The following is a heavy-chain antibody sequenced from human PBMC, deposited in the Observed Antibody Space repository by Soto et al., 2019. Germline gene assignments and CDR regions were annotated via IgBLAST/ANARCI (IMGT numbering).Heavy chain of an antibody. D-gene: IGHD6-6*01. V-gene: IGHV1-2*04. Sequence: ASVKVSCKASGYTFTGYYMHWVRQAPGQGLEWMGWVNPNSGGTNYAQKFQGWVTMTRDTSISTAYMELSRLRSDDTAVYYCAVGIAARYYFDYWGQGTLVIVSS. J-gene: IGHJ4*02. CDR3: AVGIAARYYFDY. CDR1: GYTFTGYY. CDR2: VNPNSGGT.